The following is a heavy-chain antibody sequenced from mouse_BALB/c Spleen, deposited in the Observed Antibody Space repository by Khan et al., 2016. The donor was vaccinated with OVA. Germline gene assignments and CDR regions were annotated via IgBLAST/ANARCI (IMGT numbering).Heavy chain of an antibody. CDR2: ISDGGTYT. CDR1: GFTFSDYY. J-gene: IGHJ3*01. V-gene: IGHV5-4*02. CDR3: SREWGLYRYAWFAY. Sequence: EVELVESGGGLVKPGGSLKLSCAASGFTFSDYYMYWVRQTPEKRLEWVATISDGGTYTYYPDRVKGRFTIHRDNAKNNLYLQMSSVKSEDAAMYYCSREWGLYRYAWFAYWGQGTLVTVSA. D-gene: IGHD2-14*01.